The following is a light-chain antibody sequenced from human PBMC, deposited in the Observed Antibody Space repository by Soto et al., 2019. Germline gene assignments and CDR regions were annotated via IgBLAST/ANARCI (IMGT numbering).Light chain of an antibody. CDR1: QSINRW. Sequence: DIQMTQSPSSVSASVGDRVTITCRASQSINRWLAWYQQKPGEAPKLLIYTASILQGGVPSRFSGSGYGTDFTLTINSLQPEDFATYYCQQGDRFPLTFGAGTRVDIK. V-gene: IGKV1-12*01. J-gene: IGKJ4*01. CDR2: TAS. CDR3: QQGDRFPLT.